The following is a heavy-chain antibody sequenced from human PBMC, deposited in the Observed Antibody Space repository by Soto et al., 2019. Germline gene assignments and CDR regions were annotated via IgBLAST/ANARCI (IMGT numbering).Heavy chain of an antibody. J-gene: IGHJ5*02. CDR3: ARGLTMGQLPSHFDH. CDR2: MYHSGSP. V-gene: IGHV4-30-2*01. D-gene: IGHD3-16*01. Sequence: PSETLSLTCAVSGGLISGGGYFWTWIRQPPGKGLEWIGYMYHSGSPLYNPSLKSRATISIDLSKNQFSLNLASVTAADTAVYYCARGLTMGQLPSHFDHWGQGXLVTVYS. CDR1: GGLISGGGYF.